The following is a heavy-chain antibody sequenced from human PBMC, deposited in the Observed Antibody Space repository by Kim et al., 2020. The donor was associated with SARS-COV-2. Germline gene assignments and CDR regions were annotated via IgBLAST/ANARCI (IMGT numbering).Heavy chain of an antibody. CDR3: TPLNDH. CDR1: GLTFRSAW. V-gene: IGHV3-15*01. CDR2: IKSETDGGTI. J-gene: IGHJ5*02. Sequence: GGSLRLSCAVSGLTFRSAWMSWVRQAPGKGLEWVARIKSETDGGTIQYAPPVQGRFTISRDDLKNTLYLQMNYVKNEDTAVYYCTPLNDHWGQGTLVTVSS.